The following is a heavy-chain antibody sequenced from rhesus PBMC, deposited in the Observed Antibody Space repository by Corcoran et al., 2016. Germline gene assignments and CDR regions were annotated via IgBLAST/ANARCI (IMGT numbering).Heavy chain of an antibody. V-gene: IGHV4-73*01. D-gene: IGHD6-25*01. CDR1: GGSISGYYY. Sequence: QVQLQQWGEGLVKPSETLSLTCAVYGGSISGYYYWSWIRQPPGKGLEWIGYIYGNSASTNYNPSLKKRVTISKDPSKNQFSLELSSLTAADTAVYYCARSAAAGTGRYYYGLDSWGQGVVVTVSS. CDR3: ARSAAAGTGRYYYGLDS. CDR2: IYGNSAST. J-gene: IGHJ6*01.